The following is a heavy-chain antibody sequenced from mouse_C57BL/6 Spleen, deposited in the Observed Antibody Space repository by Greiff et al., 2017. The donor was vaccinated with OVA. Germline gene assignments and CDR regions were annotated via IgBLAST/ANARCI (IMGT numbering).Heavy chain of an antibody. CDR3: ARDYGWFAY. D-gene: IGHD1-1*01. CDR1: GYTFTSYW. J-gene: IGHJ3*01. V-gene: IGHV1-50*01. CDR2: IDPSDSYT. Sequence: QQSCKASGYTFTSYWMQWVKQRPGQGLEWIGEIDPSDSYTNYNQKFKGKATLTVDTSSSTAYMQISSLTSEDAAVYYCARDYGWFAYWGQGTLVTVSA.